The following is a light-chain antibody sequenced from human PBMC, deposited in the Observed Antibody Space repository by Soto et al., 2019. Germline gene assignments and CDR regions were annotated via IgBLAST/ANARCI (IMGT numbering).Light chain of an antibody. CDR2: DAS. CDR1: HSLSSSY. V-gene: IGKV3-11*01. Sequence: EKVMTRSPANLYRSPADGATLSCKPSHSLSSSYLAWYQQRPGQAPRPLIYDASYRATDIPPRFSGSGSGTDFTLTISSLEPDDFGVQYCQQRRSWPPTITFGQGTRLEIK. CDR3: QQRRSWPPTIT. J-gene: IGKJ5*01.